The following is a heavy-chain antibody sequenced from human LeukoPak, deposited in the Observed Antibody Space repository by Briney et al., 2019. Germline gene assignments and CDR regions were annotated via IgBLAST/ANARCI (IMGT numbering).Heavy chain of an antibody. J-gene: IGHJ4*02. CDR2: INHSGST. D-gene: IGHD3-10*01. V-gene: IGHV4-34*01. Sequence: PSETLSLTCAVYGGSFSGYYWSWIRQPPGKGLEWIGEINHSGSTNYNPSLKSRVTISVDTSKNQFSLKLSSVTAADTAVYYCARDGSGIQGYWGQGTLVTVSS. CDR1: GGSFSGYY. CDR3: ARDGSGIQGY.